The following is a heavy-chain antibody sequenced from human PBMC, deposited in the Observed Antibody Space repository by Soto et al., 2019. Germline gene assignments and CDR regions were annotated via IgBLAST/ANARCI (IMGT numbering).Heavy chain of an antibody. Sequence: GASLKISCQGSGYSFTSYRISWVRQMPGKGLEWMGRIDPSDSYTNYSPSFQGHVTISADKSISTASLQWSSLKASDTAMYYCARPLHYDYVWGSYRSDYWGQGTLVTVSS. CDR2: IDPSDSYT. D-gene: IGHD3-16*02. CDR3: ARPLHYDYVWGSYRSDY. CDR1: GYSFTSYR. J-gene: IGHJ4*02. V-gene: IGHV5-10-1*01.